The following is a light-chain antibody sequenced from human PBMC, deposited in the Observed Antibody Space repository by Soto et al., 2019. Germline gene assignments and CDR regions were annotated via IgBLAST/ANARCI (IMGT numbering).Light chain of an antibody. V-gene: IGLV2-23*02. CDR2: EVN. CDR3: SSYAGAITFYV. CDR1: SSDVGTYTL. Sequence: QSALTQPASVSGSPGQSITISCTGTSSDVGTYTLVSWYQQHPGKAPKLVIYEVNKRPAGVSKRFSGSKSGDTASLTISGRQADDEADYYCSSYAGAITFYVFGTGTKVTVL. J-gene: IGLJ1*01.